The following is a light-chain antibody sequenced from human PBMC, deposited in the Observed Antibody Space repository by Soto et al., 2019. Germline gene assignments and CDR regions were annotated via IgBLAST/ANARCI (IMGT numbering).Light chain of an antibody. J-gene: IGLJ1*01. CDR1: SSNIGSNT. V-gene: IGLV1-44*01. CDR3: QSYDNSLTDYYV. Sequence: QSVLTQPPSASGTPGQRVTISCSGSSSNIGSNTVNWYQQLPGTAPKLLIYSNNQRPSGVPDRFSGSKSGTSASLAISGLQSEDEADYYCQSYDNSLTDYYVCGTGTKVTVL. CDR2: SNN.